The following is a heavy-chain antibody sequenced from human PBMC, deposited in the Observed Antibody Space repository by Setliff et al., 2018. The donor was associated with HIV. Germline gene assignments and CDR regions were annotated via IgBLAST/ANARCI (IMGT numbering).Heavy chain of an antibody. D-gene: IGHD3-3*01. J-gene: IGHJ6*02. CDR2: ISIGSGGAI. CDR1: GFTFGNYK. V-gene: IGHV3-48*03. Sequence: GGSLRLSCAASGFTFGNYKFNWVRQAPGRGLEWVSSISIGSGGAIDYADSVQGRFTISRDNSKNSLYLQMNSLRVEDTAVYYCARGYLYYNLYNGSPVYGMDVWGQGTTVTVSS. CDR3: ARGYLYYNLYNGSPVYGMDV.